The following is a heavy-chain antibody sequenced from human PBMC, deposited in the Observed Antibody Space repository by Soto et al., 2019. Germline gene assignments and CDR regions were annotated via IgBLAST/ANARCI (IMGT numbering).Heavy chain of an antibody. V-gene: IGHV3-30*18. Sequence: QVQLVESGGGVVQPGRSLRLSCAASGFTFSSYGMHWVRQAPGKGLEWVAVISYDGSNKYYADSVKGRFTISRDNSKNTLYLQMNSLRAEDTAVYYCVKNGGGDWEDAFDIWGQGTMVTVSS. CDR2: ISYDGSNK. CDR3: VKNGGGDWEDAFDI. D-gene: IGHD2-21*02. J-gene: IGHJ3*02. CDR1: GFTFSSYG.